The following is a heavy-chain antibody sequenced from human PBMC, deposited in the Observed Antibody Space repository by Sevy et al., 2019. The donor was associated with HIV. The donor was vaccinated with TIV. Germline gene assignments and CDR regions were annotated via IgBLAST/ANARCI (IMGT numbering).Heavy chain of an antibody. CDR3: AREADYYCDS. V-gene: IGHV3-11*01. CDR1: GFTFSDYH. D-gene: IGHD2-21*02. CDR2: ISYRGSTK. Sequence: GGSLRLSCEASGFTFSDYHMTWIRQAPGKGLEWVAYISYRGSTKHNADPVKGRFTISRDNVKNSLYLQMDGLRGEDTAVYYCAREADYYCDSWGQGSLVTVSS. J-gene: IGHJ4*02.